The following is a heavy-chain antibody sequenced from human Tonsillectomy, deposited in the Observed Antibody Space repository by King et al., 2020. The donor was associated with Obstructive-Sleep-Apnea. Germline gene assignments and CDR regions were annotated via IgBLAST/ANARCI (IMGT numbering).Heavy chain of an antibody. V-gene: IGHV4-59*01. CDR1: GGSIISYY. Sequence: VQLQESGPGLVKPSETLSLTCTVSGGSIISYYWSWIRQPPGKGLEWIGYIYYSGSTNYNPSLKSRVTISVDTSKNLFSLKLSSVTAADTAVYYCARTDSSGSTYVYWGQGTLVTVSS. CDR3: ARTDSSGSTYVY. CDR2: IYYSGST. D-gene: IGHD3-22*01. J-gene: IGHJ4*02.